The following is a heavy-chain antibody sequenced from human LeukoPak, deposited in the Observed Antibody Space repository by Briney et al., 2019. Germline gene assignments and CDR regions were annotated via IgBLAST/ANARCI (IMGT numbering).Heavy chain of an antibody. D-gene: IGHD6-6*01. CDR2: INPNSGGT. Sequence: VASVKVSCKASGYTFTGYYMHWVRQAPGQGLEWMGWINPNSGGTNYAQKFRGRVTMPRHTSISTAYMELSRLRSDDTAVYYCARDARLSEHSSSALHFDYWGQGTLVTVSS. CDR1: GYTFTGYY. CDR3: ARDARLSEHSSSALHFDY. V-gene: IGHV1-2*02. J-gene: IGHJ4*02.